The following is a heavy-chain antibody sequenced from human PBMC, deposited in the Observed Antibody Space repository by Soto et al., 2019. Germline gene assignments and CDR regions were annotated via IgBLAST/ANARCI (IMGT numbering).Heavy chain of an antibody. CDR1: GYTFTSYA. D-gene: IGHD2-15*01. CDR2: INAGNGNT. Sequence: ASVKVSCKASGYTFTSYAMHWVRQAPGQRLEWMGWINAGNGNTKYSQKFQGRVTITRDTSASTAYMELSSLRSDDTAVYYCARSGGSSYYFDYWGQGTLVTV. CDR3: ARSGGSSYYFDY. V-gene: IGHV1-3*01. J-gene: IGHJ4*02.